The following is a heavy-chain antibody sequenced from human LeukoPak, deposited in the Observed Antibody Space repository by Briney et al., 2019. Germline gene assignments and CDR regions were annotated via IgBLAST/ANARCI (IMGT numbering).Heavy chain of an antibody. D-gene: IGHD6-19*01. Sequence: PGGSLRLSCAASGFSVSSNYMSWVRQAPGKGLEWVSVIYSGGSTYYADSVKGRFTISRDNSKNTLYLQMNSLRAEDTAVYYCARGGSSGWYALGYWGQGTLVTVPS. CDR2: IYSGGST. J-gene: IGHJ4*02. CDR1: GFSVSSNY. V-gene: IGHV3-53*01. CDR3: ARGGSSGWYALGY.